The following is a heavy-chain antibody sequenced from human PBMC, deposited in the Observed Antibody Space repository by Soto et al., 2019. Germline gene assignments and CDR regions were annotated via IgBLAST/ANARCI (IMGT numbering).Heavy chain of an antibody. Sequence: PSETLSLTCTVSGGSISSYYWSWIRQPPGKGLEWIGYIYYSGSTNYNPSLKSRVTISVDTSKNQFSLKLSSVTAADTAVYYCARVVRGGDCYSQPAVSGCYYYYGMDVWGQGTTVTVSS. V-gene: IGHV4-59*01. CDR1: GGSISSYY. CDR3: ARVVRGGDCYSQPAVSGCYYYYGMDV. CDR2: IYYSGST. D-gene: IGHD2-21*02. J-gene: IGHJ6*02.